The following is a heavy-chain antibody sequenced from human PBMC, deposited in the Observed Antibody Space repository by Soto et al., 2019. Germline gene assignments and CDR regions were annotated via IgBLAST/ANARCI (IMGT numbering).Heavy chain of an antibody. D-gene: IGHD6-19*01. CDR1: GFTFSRYA. Sequence: EVQLLESGGHLVQPGGSLRLSCAASGFTFSRYAMSWVRQAPGRGLDWVSGITGSGSITYYAASVKGRFTISRDHSKNTVYLQMNSLRAADTALSYCARVVGGSGWHANAFDILGQGTMVTVSS. CDR2: ITGSGSIT. CDR3: ARVVGGSGWHANAFDI. J-gene: IGHJ3*02. V-gene: IGHV3-23*01.